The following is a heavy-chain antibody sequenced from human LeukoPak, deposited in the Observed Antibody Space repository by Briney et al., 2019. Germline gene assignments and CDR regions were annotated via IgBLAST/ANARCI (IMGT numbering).Heavy chain of an antibody. CDR3: AREPSYSSSWVDFDY. V-gene: IGHV1-18*01. D-gene: IGHD6-13*01. CDR1: GYTFTSYG. CDR2: ISAYNGNT. Sequence: GASVKVSCKASGYTFTSYGMSWVRQAPGQGLEWMGWISAYNGNTTYAQKLQGRVTMTTDTSTSTAYMALRSLRSDDTAVYYCAREPSYSSSWVDFDYWGQGTLVTVSS. J-gene: IGHJ4*02.